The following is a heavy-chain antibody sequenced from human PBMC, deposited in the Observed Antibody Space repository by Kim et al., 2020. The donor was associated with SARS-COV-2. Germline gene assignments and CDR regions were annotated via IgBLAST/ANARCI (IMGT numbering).Heavy chain of an antibody. J-gene: IGHJ6*02. Sequence: SETLSLTCSVSGGSISGGDYYWSWFRQPPGKGLEWIGYIYYSGSTSYNPSLKSRVTISFGTSRNQFALKLSSVTAADTAVYFCARDYYDNSGYPYYYHYGTDVWGQGTTVTVSS. CDR3: ARDYYDNSGYPYYYHYGTDV. CDR2: IYYSGST. V-gene: IGHV4-30-4*01. D-gene: IGHD3-22*01. CDR1: GGSISGGDYY.